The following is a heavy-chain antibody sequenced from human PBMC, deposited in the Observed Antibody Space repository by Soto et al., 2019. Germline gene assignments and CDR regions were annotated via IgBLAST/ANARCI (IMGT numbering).Heavy chain of an antibody. CDR2: IYYSGST. D-gene: IGHD2-15*01. CDR1: GGSISSGGYY. CDR3: AGSARGYCSGGSCAEFDY. V-gene: IGHV4-31*03. J-gene: IGHJ4*02. Sequence: TLSLTCTVSGGSISSGGYYWSWIRQHPGKGLEWIGYIYYSGSTYYNPSLKSRVTISVDTSKNQFSLKLSSVTAADTAVYYCAGSARGYCSGGSCAEFDYWGQGTLVTVSS.